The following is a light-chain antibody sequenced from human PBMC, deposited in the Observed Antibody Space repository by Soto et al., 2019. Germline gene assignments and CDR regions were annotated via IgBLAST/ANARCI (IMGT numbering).Light chain of an antibody. CDR2: EVS. J-gene: IGLJ2*01. CDR3: SSYAGSTNVI. V-gene: IGLV2-8*01. Sequence: QSVLTQPPSASGSPGQSVTISCTGTSSDVGSYNFVSWYQQHPGNAPKLMIYEVSKRPSAVPDRFSGSKSGNTASLTVSGLQAEDEADYYCSSYAGSTNVIFGGGTKLTVL. CDR1: SSDVGSYNF.